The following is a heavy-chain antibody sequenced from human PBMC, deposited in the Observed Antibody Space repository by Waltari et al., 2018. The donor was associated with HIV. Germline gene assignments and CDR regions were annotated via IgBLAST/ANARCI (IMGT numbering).Heavy chain of an antibody. V-gene: IGHV1-8*01. D-gene: IGHD3-22*01. J-gene: IGHJ4*02. CDR1: GYTFTSYD. CDR2: MNTNSDNT. Sequence: QVQLVQSGAEVKKPGASVKVSCTASGYTFTSYDINWVRQATGQGLEWMGWMNTNSDNTGYAQTFQGRVTMTRNNSISTAFIEVRSVKSEDTAVYYCARVYYDRSGYYGAAGYWGQGTLVTVSS. CDR3: ARVYYDRSGYYGAAGY.